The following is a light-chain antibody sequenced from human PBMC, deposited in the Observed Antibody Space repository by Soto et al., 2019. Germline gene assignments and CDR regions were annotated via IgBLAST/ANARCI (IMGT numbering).Light chain of an antibody. Sequence: DIVLTQSPASLSLSPGEGVTLSCRASQTVNNNFLAWYQQKPGQAPRLLIYHASNRATGIPARFSGSGSGTDFTLTISSLEPEDFAVYYCQQRGNWPLSFGGGTKVDIK. CDR3: QQRGNWPLS. CDR2: HAS. V-gene: IGKV3-11*01. CDR1: QTVNNN. J-gene: IGKJ4*01.